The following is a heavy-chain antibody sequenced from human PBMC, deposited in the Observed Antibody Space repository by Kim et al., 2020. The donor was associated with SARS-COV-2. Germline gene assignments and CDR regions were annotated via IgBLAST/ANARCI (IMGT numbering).Heavy chain of an antibody. Sequence: VKGRFTISRDNANNILYLHMNSLRAEDTAVYFCARGDYGSANYRGGDVLDIWGQGTMVTVSS. V-gene: IGHV3-30*07. J-gene: IGHJ3*02. CDR3: ARGDYGSANYRGGDVLDI. D-gene: IGHD3-10*01.